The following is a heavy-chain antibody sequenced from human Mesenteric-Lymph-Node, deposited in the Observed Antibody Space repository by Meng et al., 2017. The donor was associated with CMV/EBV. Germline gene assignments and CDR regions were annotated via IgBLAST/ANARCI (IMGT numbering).Heavy chain of an antibody. J-gene: IGHJ4*02. V-gene: IGHV1-69*01. Sequence: KASGGSFKSCAVSWERQATGQGLKWMGGIIPMFSTQKYAQNFQGRITITADDSTNTAYMELSSLTSEDTAIYYCARDRQGGYSGYSYWGQGTPVTVSS. CDR1: GGSFKSCA. CDR3: ARDRQGGYSGYSY. D-gene: IGHD5-12*01. CDR2: IIPMFSTQ.